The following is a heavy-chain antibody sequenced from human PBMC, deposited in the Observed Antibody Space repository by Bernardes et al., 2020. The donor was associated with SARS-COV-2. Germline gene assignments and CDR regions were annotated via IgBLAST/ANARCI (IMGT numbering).Heavy chain of an antibody. J-gene: IGHJ6*02. Sequence: SVKVSCKASGGTFSSYTISWVRQAPGQGLEWMGRIIPILGIANYAQKFQGRVTITADKSTSTAYMELSSLRSEDTAVYYCARTMVRGVIMGASYGMDVWGQGTTVTVSS. V-gene: IGHV1-69*02. D-gene: IGHD3-10*01. CDR1: GGTFSSYT. CDR3: ARTMVRGVIMGASYGMDV. CDR2: IIPILGIA.